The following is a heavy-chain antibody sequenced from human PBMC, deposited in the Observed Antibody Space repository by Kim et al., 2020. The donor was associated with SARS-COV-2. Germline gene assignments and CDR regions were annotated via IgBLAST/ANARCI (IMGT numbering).Heavy chain of an antibody. Sequence: ASVKVSCKASGYTFTDYFVHWVRQAPGQGLEWMGRINPDSGDANYAQTFQGRITMTRDTSITTSYMELSSLRSDDTAVFYCARGGKGWTSPDCDYWGQGTRVTVSP. CDR3: ARGGKGWTSPDCDY. D-gene: IGHD6-19*01. J-gene: IGHJ4*02. CDR2: INPDSGDA. V-gene: IGHV1-2*06. CDR1: GYTFTDYF.